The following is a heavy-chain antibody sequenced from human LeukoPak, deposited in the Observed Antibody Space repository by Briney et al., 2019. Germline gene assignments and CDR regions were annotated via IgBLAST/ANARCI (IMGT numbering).Heavy chain of an antibody. D-gene: IGHD1-14*01. CDR2: IEADGGVK. Sequence: PGGSLRLSYATSGFTFNYYYMSWVRQAPGKGLEWVAKIEADGGVKIYLDSVKGRFAISRDNAQNLLYLQMNSLRVEDTAVYYCVGDWSNSDVGKTGDFWGQGTLVTVSS. CDR1: GFTFNYYY. CDR3: VGDWSNSDVGKTGDF. V-gene: IGHV3-7*01. J-gene: IGHJ4*02.